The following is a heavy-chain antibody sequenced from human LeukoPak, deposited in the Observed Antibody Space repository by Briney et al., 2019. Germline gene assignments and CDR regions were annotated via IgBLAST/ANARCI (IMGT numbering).Heavy chain of an antibody. Sequence: PSETLSLTCTVSGGSISSSSYYWGWIRQPPGKGLEWIGSIYYSGSTYYNPSLKSRVTISVDTSKNQFSLKLSSVTAADTAVYYCARWRGGVGLDSWGQGTLVTVSS. J-gene: IGHJ4*02. CDR2: IYYSGST. CDR3: ARWRGGVGLDS. D-gene: IGHD3-16*01. CDR1: GGSISSSSYY. V-gene: IGHV4-39*07.